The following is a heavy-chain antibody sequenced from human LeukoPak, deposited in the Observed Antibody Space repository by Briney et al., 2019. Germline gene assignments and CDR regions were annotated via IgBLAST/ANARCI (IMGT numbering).Heavy chain of an antibody. CDR3: ARVLRYCSGGSCYPTTFDY. Sequence: GASVKVSCKVSGYTFTTYPINWVRQATGQGLEWMGWMNPNSGNTGYAQKFQGRVTMTRNTSISTAYMELSSLRSEDTAVYYCARVLRYCSGGSCYPTTFDYWGQGTLVTVSS. CDR1: GYTFTTYP. V-gene: IGHV1-8*02. CDR2: MNPNSGNT. J-gene: IGHJ4*02. D-gene: IGHD2-15*01.